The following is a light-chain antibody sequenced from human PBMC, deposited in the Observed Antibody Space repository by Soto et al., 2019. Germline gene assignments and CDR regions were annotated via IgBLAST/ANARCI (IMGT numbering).Light chain of an antibody. CDR1: QSLSNN. J-gene: IGKJ4*01. Sequence: EIVMTQSPVTLSVSPGGRATLSCRASQSLSNNLAWYQHKPGQAPRLLIYGASTRATGIPARFSGSGSGTDFTLTINSLQSEDIAVYYCQQYSNWPPLTFGGGTKVEIK. V-gene: IGKV3-15*01. CDR3: QQYSNWPPLT. CDR2: GAS.